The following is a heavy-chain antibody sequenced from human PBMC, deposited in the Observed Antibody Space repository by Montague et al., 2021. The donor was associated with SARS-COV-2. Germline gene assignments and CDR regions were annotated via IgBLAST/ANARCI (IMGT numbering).Heavy chain of an antibody. CDR1: GFTFSSYA. D-gene: IGHD2-2*03. J-gene: IGHJ6*02. Sequence: SLRLSCAASGFTFSSYAMHWVRRAPGKGLEWVAVISYDGSNKYYADSVKGRFTISRDNSKNTLHLQMNSLRAEDTAVYYCARDLVIVVVPAAIDYYGMDVWGQGTTVTVSS. CDR3: ARDLVIVVVPAAIDYYGMDV. V-gene: IGHV3-30*04. CDR2: ISYDGSNK.